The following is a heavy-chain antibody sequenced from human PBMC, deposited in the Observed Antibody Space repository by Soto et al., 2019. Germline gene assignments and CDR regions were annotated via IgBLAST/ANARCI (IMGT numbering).Heavy chain of an antibody. CDR3: AKGWFDP. CDR2: MNQDGSNT. Sequence: GGSLRLSCVASGFTFSNDWMSWVRQAPGKGLEWVANMNQDGSNTYYVDSVRGRFTISRDNAKNSVYLQMNSLRVDDTAVYYYAKGWFDPWGQGTLVTVSS. J-gene: IGHJ5*02. V-gene: IGHV3-7*04. CDR1: GFTFSNDW.